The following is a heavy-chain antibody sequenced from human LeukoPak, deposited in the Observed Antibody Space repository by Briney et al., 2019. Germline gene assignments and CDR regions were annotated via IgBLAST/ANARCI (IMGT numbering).Heavy chain of an antibody. CDR1: GGSISSYY. J-gene: IGHJ4*02. Sequence: PSETLSLTCTVSGGSISSYYWSWIRQPPGKGLEWIGYIYYGGSTNYNPFLKSRVTISVDTSKNQFSLKLSSVTAADTAVYYCARAPRGGGSCYDYWGQGTLVTVSS. V-gene: IGHV4-59*01. CDR2: IYYGGST. CDR3: ARAPRGGGSCYDY. D-gene: IGHD2-15*01.